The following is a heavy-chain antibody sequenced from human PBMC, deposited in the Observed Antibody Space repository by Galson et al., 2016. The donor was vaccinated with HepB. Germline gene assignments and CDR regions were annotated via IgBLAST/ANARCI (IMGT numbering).Heavy chain of an antibody. D-gene: IGHD3-10*01. CDR2: IKPDGSEM. Sequence: SLRLSCADSGFTFSNYWMTWVRQAPGKGLEWVANIKPDGSEMYYVDSVKGRFTISRDNTKKSLYLQMNSLRTEDTAMYYCARRSCYISACYSASYLCFDSWGQGTLVTVSS. V-gene: IGHV3-7*01. CDR3: ARRSCYISACYSASYLCFDS. CDR1: GFTFSNYW. J-gene: IGHJ4*02.